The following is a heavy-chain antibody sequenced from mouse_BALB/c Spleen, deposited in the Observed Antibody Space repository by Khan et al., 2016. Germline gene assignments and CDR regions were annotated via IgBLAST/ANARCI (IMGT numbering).Heavy chain of an antibody. CDR3: ARTYYSYWYFDV. D-gene: IGHD2-12*01. Sequence: QLVQSGPELKKPGETVKISCKASGYTFTNYGMNWVKQAPGKGLKWMGWINTYTGEPTFAADFKGRFAFSLETSASTAYLQINNLKNEDMATYFCARTYYSYWYFDVWGAGTTVTVSS. CDR2: INTYTGEP. J-gene: IGHJ1*01. CDR1: GYTFTNYG. V-gene: IGHV9-1*02.